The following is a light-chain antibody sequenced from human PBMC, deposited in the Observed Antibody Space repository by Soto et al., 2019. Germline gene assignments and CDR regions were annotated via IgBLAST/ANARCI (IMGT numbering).Light chain of an antibody. CDR2: TND. Sequence: QSVLTQPPSASGTPGQRVTISCSGSSSNIGSNTVNWYQQLPGTAPKLLIYTNDQRPSCVPDRFSGSKSGTSASLAISGLQFEDEADYHCSSWDDNLDAEVFGAGTKVTVL. CDR3: SSWDDNLDAEV. CDR1: SSNIGSNT. V-gene: IGLV1-44*01. J-gene: IGLJ1*01.